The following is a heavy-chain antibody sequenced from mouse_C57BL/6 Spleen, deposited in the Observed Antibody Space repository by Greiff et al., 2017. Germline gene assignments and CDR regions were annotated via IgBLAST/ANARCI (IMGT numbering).Heavy chain of an antibody. J-gene: IGHJ1*03. Sequence: VQLQQSGAELAKPGASVKLSCKASGYTFTSYWMHWVKQRPGQGLEWIGYINPSSGYTKYNQKFKDKATLTADKSSSTAYMHMSSLTYEDSAVYYCAESGRGYFDVWGTGTTVTVSS. CDR2: INPSSGYT. V-gene: IGHV1-7*01. CDR3: AESGRGYFDV. CDR1: GYTFTSYW. D-gene: IGHD1-1*01.